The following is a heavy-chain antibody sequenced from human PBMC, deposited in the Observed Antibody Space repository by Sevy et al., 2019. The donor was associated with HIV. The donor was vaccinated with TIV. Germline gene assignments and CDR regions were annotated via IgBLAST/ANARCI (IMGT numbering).Heavy chain of an antibody. CDR1: GFTFSSYA. Sequence: GGSLRLSCAASGFTFSSYAMSWVRQAPGKGVEWVSAISGSGGSTYYADSVKGRFTISRDNSKNTLYLQMNSLRAEDTAVYYCAKDRGGIVVVPAAWGQGTLVTVSS. D-gene: IGHD2-2*01. J-gene: IGHJ5*02. CDR2: ISGSGGST. V-gene: IGHV3-23*01. CDR3: AKDRGGIVVVPAA.